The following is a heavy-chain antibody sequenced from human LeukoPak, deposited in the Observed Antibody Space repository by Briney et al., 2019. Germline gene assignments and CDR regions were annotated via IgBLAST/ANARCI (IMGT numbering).Heavy chain of an antibody. CDR1: GYTFTSYA. Sequence: ASVNVSCKASGYTFTSYAMNWVRQAPGQGLEWMGWINTNTGNPTYAQGFTGRFVFSLDTSVSTAYLQISSLKAEDTAVYYCARGLVGYSSSSRLSPSDYWGQGTLVTVSS. D-gene: IGHD6-13*01. CDR3: ARGLVGYSSSSRLSPSDY. V-gene: IGHV7-4-1*02. J-gene: IGHJ4*02. CDR2: INTNTGNP.